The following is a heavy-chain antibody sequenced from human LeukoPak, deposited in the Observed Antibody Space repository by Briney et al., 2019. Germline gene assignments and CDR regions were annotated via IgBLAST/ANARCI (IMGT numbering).Heavy chain of an antibody. V-gene: IGHV4-4*07. CDR2: IYASGSS. D-gene: IGHD3-22*01. J-gene: IGHJ6*03. CDR1: GDSISNYY. CDR3: ARCLNTYYYDNSGYSPEHYYMDV. Sequence: SETPSLTCTVSGDSISNYYWSWVRQPAGKGLEWIGRIYASGSSNYNPSLKSRITMSVDTSKNQFSLKLSSVTAADTAVYYCARCLNTYYYDNSGYSPEHYYMDVWGKGPTLIVSS.